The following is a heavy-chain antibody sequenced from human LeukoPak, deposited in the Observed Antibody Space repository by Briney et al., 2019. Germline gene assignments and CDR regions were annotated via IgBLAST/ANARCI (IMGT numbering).Heavy chain of an antibody. CDR1: GYSFTTYW. CDR2: IYPGDSDT. J-gene: IGHJ5*02. D-gene: IGHD2-2*01. CDR3: ARGRLGSSTNWGWFDP. Sequence: VESLKISCKGSGYSFTTYWIGWVRQMPGKGLECMGIIYPGDSDTRYSPSFQGQVTISADKSISTAYLQWSSLKASDTAIYYCARGRLGSSTNWGWFDPWGQGTLVTVSS. V-gene: IGHV5-51*01.